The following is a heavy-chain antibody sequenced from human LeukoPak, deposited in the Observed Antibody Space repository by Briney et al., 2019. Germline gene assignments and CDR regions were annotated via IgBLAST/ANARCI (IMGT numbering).Heavy chain of an antibody. CDR1: GFTFSSFA. CDR2: IYYSGST. D-gene: IGHD3-22*01. J-gene: IGHJ5*02. CDR3: ARPIYDSRGMNWFDP. V-gene: IGHV4-39*01. Sequence: GSLRLSCAASGFTFSSFAMSWVRQAPGKGLEWVGSIYYSGSTYYNPSLKSRVTISVDTSKNQFSLKLSSVTAADTAVYYCARPIYDSRGMNWFDPWGQGTLVTVSS.